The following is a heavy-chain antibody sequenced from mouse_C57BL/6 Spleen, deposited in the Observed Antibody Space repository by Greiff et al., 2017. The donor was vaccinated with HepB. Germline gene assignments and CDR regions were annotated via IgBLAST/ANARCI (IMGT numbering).Heavy chain of an antibody. D-gene: IGHD1-1*01. J-gene: IGHJ1*03. CDR2: IDPEDGET. Sequence: FNIKDYYMHWVKQRTEQGLEWIGRIDPEDGETKYAPKFQGKATITADTSSNTAYLQLSSLTSEDTAVYYCATLITTGYFDVWGTGTTVTVSS. CDR3: ATLITTGYFDV. V-gene: IGHV14-2*01. CDR1: FNIKDYY.